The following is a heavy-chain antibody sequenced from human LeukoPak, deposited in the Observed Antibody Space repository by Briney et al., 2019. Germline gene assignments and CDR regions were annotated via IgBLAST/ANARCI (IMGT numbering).Heavy chain of an antibody. CDR1: GGTFSSYA. Sequence: GASVKVSCKASGGTFSSYAISWVRQAPGQGLEWMGGIIPIFGTANYAQKFQGRVTITADESTSAAYMEPSSLRSEDTAVYYCAKLGCSGGSCYYYGMDVWGQGTTVTVSS. V-gene: IGHV1-69*13. D-gene: IGHD2-15*01. CDR3: AKLGCSGGSCYYYGMDV. J-gene: IGHJ6*02. CDR2: IIPIFGTA.